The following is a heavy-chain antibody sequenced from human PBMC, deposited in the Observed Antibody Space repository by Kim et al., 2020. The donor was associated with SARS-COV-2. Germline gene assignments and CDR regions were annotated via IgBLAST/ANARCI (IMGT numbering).Heavy chain of an antibody. J-gene: IGHJ5*02. V-gene: IGHV4-59*01. CDR3: ARADYDLWSGFRWFDP. Sequence: SLKGRVTISGDTSKGQFYLKMSSVTAADTAVYYCARADYDLWSGFRWFDPWGQGTLVTVSS. D-gene: IGHD3-3*01.